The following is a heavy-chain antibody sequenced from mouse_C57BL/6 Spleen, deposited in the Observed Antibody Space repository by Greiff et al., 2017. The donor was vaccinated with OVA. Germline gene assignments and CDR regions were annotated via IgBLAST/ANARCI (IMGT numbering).Heavy chain of an antibody. J-gene: IGHJ4*01. CDR2: IDPENGDT. CDR3: TLYSNYVSYAMDY. V-gene: IGHV14-4*01. D-gene: IGHD2-5*01. CDR1: GFNIKDDY. Sequence: EVQLQQSGAELVRPGASVKLSCTASGFNIKDDYMHWVKQRPEQGLEWIGWIDPENGDTEYASKFQGKATITADTSSNTAYLQLSSLTSEDTAVYYCTLYSNYVSYAMDYWGQGTSVTVSS.